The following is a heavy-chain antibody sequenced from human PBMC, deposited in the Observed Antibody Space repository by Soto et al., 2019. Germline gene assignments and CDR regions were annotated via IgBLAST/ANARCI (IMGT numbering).Heavy chain of an antibody. Sequence: QVQLQESGPGLVKPSQTLSLTCTASGGSISSGGYYWSWIRQHPGKGLEWIGYIYYSGSTYYNPSLKSRVTISVDTSKNQFSLKLSSVTAADTAVYYCARSLMVRGVRPPLLPWFDPWGQGTLVTVSS. V-gene: IGHV4-31*03. D-gene: IGHD3-10*01. CDR3: ARSLMVRGVRPPLLPWFDP. CDR1: GGSISSGGYY. CDR2: IYYSGST. J-gene: IGHJ5*02.